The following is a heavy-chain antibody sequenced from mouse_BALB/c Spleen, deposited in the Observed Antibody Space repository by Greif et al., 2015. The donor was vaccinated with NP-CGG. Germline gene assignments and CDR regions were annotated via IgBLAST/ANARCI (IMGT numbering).Heavy chain of an antibody. CDR3: ARDRYRYDGAMDY. J-gene: IGHJ4*01. CDR1: GFTFSDYC. Sequence: DVMLVESGGGLVKPGGSLKLSCAASGFTFSDYCMYWVRQTPEKRLEWVATISDGGSYTYYPDSVKGRFTISRDNAKNNLYLQMSSLKSEDTAMYYCARDRYRYDGAMDYWGQGTSVTVSS. D-gene: IGHD2-14*01. V-gene: IGHV5-4*02. CDR2: ISDGGSYT.